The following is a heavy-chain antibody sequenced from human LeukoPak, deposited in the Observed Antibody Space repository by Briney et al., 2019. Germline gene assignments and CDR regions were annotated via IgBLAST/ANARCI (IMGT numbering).Heavy chain of an antibody. CDR3: ARHVYSGWYHAVGY. J-gene: IGHJ4*02. CDR1: GHSFISYW. Sequence: GESLKISCKGSGHSFISYWIGWVRQMPGKGLEWMGIIYPGDSDTRYSPSFQGQVTTSADKSLSTAYLQWSSLKASDTAMYYCARHVYSGWYHAVGYWGQGTLVTVSS. CDR2: IYPGDSDT. D-gene: IGHD6-19*01. V-gene: IGHV5-51*01.